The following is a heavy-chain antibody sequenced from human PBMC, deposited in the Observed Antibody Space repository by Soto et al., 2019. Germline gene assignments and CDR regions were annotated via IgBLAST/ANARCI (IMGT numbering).Heavy chain of an antibody. CDR2: IYYSGST. CDR3: ARHWSLSSSWYNLAYYYYYGMDV. V-gene: IGHV4-39*01. J-gene: IGHJ6*02. D-gene: IGHD6-13*01. CDR1: GGSTSSSSYY. Sequence: SETLSLTCTVSGGSTSSSSYYWGWIRQPPGKGLEWIGSIYYSGSTYYNPSLKSRVTISVDTSKNQFSLKLSSVTAADTAVYYCARHWSLSSSWYNLAYYYYYGMDVWGQGTTVTVSS.